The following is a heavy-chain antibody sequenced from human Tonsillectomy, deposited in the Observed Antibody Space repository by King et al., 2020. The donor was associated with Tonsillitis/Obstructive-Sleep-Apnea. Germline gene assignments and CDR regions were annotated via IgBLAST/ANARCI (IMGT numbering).Heavy chain of an antibody. CDR1: GGSFSGYY. CDR2: ISHSGST. Sequence: VQLQQWGAGLLKPSETLSLTCAVYGGSFSGYYWSWIRQPPEKGLEWIGEISHSGSTNYNPSLKSRVTISVDTSKNQFSLKMNSVTAADTAVYYCATKLDSMEAFDIWGQGTMVTVSS. J-gene: IGHJ3*02. CDR3: ATKLDSMEAFDI. V-gene: IGHV4-34*01. D-gene: IGHD1-1*01.